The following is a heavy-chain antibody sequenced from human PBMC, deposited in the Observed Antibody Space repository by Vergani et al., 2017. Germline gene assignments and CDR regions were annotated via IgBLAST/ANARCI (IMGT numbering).Heavy chain of an antibody. V-gene: IGHV3-48*03. CDR1: GFTFSFSG. CDR3: ASGSSGFFTLTSPNWFDP. Sequence: VHLVESGGGVVQPGGSLRLSCAASGFTFSFSGMQWVRQGPGKGLEWISYISNSGNTINYADSVKGRFIVSRDNAKKSLYLQMNSLRVEDTSVYYCASGSSGFFTLTSPNWFDPWGQGTLVTVS. CDR2: ISNSGNTI. J-gene: IGHJ5*02. D-gene: IGHD3-3*01.